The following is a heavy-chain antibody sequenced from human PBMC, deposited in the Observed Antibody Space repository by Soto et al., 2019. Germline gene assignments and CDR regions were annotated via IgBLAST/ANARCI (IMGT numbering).Heavy chain of an antibody. CDR2: IWYDGSNK. CDR3: VGTGTTSDY. Sequence: QVQLVESGGGVVQPGRSLRLSCAASGFTFSSCGMHWVRQAPGKGLEWVAVIWYDGSNKYYADSVKGRFTISRDNSKNTLYLQMNSLRAEDTAVYYCVGTGTTSDYWGQGTLVTVSS. CDR1: GFTFSSCG. V-gene: IGHV3-33*01. D-gene: IGHD1-1*01. J-gene: IGHJ4*02.